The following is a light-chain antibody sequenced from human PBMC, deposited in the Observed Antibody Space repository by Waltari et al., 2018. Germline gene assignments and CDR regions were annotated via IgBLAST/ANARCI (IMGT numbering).Light chain of an antibody. CDR1: QGISSY. Sequence: DIQLTQSPSFLSSSVGDRLTITCRASQGISSYLAGYQVRPGKAPNLLIYSASTLQSGVQSRFSGSGSGTDFTLTISSLQPEDFATYYCQQLNSYPLTFGGGTKLEIK. V-gene: IGKV1-9*01. CDR2: SAS. CDR3: QQLNSYPLT. J-gene: IGKJ4*01.